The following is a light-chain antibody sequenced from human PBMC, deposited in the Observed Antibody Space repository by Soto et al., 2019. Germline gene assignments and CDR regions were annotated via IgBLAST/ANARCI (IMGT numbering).Light chain of an antibody. Sequence: EIVMTQSPVTQSVSPGERATLSCRASQSVSSNLAWYQQKPGQAPRLLIYDASTRATGIPARFSGSGSGTEFTLTISSLKSEDFAVYYCHQYNAWPYTFGQGTKLEIK. CDR3: HQYNAWPYT. CDR1: QSVSSN. CDR2: DAS. V-gene: IGKV3D-15*01. J-gene: IGKJ2*01.